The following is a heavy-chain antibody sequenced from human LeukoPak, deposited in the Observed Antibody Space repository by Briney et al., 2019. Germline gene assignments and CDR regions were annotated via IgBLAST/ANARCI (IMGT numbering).Heavy chain of an antibody. D-gene: IGHD2-15*01. V-gene: IGHV3-23*01. CDR1: GFTFSSYA. CDR2: ISGSGGST. CDR3: ARSVVAALFDY. Sequence: GGSLGLSCAASGFTFSSYAMSWVRQAPGKGLEWVSAISGSGGSTYYADSVKGRFTISGDNSKNTLYLQMNSLRAEDTAVYYCARSVVAALFDYWGQGTLVTVSS. J-gene: IGHJ4*02.